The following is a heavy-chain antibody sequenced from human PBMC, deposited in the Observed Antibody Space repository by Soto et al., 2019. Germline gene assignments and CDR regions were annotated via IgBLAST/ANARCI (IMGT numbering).Heavy chain of an antibody. CDR3: ARVRHYYDSSGYPYYFDY. Sequence: PGGSLRLSCAASGFTFSSYAMHRVRQAPGKGLEYVSAISSNGGSTYYANSVKGRFTISRDSSKNTLYLQMGSLRAGDMAVYYCARVRHYYDSSGYPYYFDYWGQGTLVTVSS. CDR1: GFTFSSYA. CDR2: ISSNGGST. D-gene: IGHD3-22*01. J-gene: IGHJ4*02. V-gene: IGHV3-64*01.